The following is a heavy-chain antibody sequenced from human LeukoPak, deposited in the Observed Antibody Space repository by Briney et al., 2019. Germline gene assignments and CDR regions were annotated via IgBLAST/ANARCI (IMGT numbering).Heavy chain of an antibody. Sequence: PGGSLRLSCAASGFTFSSYWMHWVRQAPGKGLVWVSRINTDGTATTYADSVKGRFTISRDNAKNTLFLQMNSLRDEDTAVYYCARSLTNWFDPWGQGALVTVSS. D-gene: IGHD3-16*01. CDR2: INTDGTAT. CDR1: GFTFSSYW. V-gene: IGHV3-74*01. CDR3: ARSLTNWFDP. J-gene: IGHJ5*02.